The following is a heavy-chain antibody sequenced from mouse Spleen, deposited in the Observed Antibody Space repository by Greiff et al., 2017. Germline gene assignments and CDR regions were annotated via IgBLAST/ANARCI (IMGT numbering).Heavy chain of an antibody. Sequence: VQLQQSGAELVKPGASVKLSCTASGFNIKDTYMHWVKQRPEQGLEWLGRIDPANGNTKYDPKFQGKATIPADTSSNTAYLHLSSLTSEDTAVYYCARRGPSTTVVATDYWGQGTTLTVSS. CDR1: GFNIKDTY. CDR2: IDPANGNT. V-gene: IGHV14-3*02. D-gene: IGHD1-1*01. CDR3: ARRGPSTTVVATDY. J-gene: IGHJ2*01.